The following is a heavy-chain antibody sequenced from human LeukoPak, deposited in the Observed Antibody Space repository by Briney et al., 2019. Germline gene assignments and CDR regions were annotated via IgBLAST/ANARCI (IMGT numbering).Heavy chain of an antibody. V-gene: IGHV3-7*01. CDR1: GGSFSGYY. Sequence: EALSLTCAVYGGSFSGYYWSWIRQPPGKGLEWVANIKQDGSEKYYVDSVKGRFTISRDNAKNSLYLQMNSLRAEDTAVYYCARDNRLWVFFDYWGQGTLVTVSS. CDR2: IKQDGSEK. CDR3: ARDNRLWVFFDY. J-gene: IGHJ4*02. D-gene: IGHD5-18*01.